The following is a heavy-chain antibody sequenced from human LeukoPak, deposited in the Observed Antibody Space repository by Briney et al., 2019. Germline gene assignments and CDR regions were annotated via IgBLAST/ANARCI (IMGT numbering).Heavy chain of an antibody. CDR1: EYTFTGYY. D-gene: IGHD2-15*01. V-gene: IGHV1-2*02. CDR2: INPNTDDT. CDR3: ARRRCSGSSCQSYYFDF. Sequence: ASVRVSCKASEYTFTGYYMHWVRQAPGQGLEWMGWINPNTDDTNYAQKFQGRVTMTRDTSIITAYMELSRLRSDDTAVYYCARRRCSGSSCQSYYFDFWGQGTLVTVSS. J-gene: IGHJ4*02.